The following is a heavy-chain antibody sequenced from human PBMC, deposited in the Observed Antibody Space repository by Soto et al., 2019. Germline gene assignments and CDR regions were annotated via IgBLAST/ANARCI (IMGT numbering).Heavy chain of an antibody. CDR1: GFSLTTSGVG. V-gene: IGHV2-5*02. CDR3: AHRRYMYCHWDHYYFDY. D-gene: IGHD3-9*01. J-gene: IGHJ4*02. CDR2: IYWDDDK. Sequence: QITLKESGPTRVRPTQPLALTCTFSGFSLTTSGVGVGWIRKTPGKALEWLAVIYWDDDKRYSPSLKSRLTISKDTAKNQVVLTRADMAPVYTATYFCAHRRYMYCHWDHYYFDYWGQGTLVTVSS.